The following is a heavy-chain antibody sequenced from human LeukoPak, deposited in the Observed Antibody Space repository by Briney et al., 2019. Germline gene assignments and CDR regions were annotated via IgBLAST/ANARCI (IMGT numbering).Heavy chain of an antibody. CDR3: ARDCWDYGSGSYCGIDY. V-gene: IGHV3-21*03. J-gene: IGHJ4*02. D-gene: IGHD3-10*01. CDR1: GFTFSSYN. Sequence: GGSLRPSCAASGFTFSSYNMNWVRQAPGKGLEWVSSITSSSNYIYYADSVKGRFTISRDNAENSLYLQMNSLRAEDTTVYYCARDCWDYGSGSYCGIDYWGQGTLVTVSS. CDR2: ITSSSNYI.